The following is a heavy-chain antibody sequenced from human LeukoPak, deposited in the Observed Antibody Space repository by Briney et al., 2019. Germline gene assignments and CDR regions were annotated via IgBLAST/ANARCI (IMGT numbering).Heavy chain of an antibody. CDR2: INPNTGDT. J-gene: IGHJ4*02. Sequence: ASVKVSCKVSGYTFTGHYLHWVRQAPGQGLEWMGWINPNTGDTNYAQSFQDRVTLTTDTSTTTAYMELTRLTSDDTAVYFCARYYFSSGTKRMLDYWGQGTLVTVSS. CDR1: GYTFTGHY. CDR3: ARYYFSSGTKRMLDY. V-gene: IGHV1-2*02. D-gene: IGHD3-10*01.